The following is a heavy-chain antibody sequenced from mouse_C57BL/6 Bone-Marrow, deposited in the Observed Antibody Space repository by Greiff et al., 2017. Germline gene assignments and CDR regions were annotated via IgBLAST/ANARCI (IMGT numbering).Heavy chain of an antibody. D-gene: IGHD3-2*02. CDR1: GYTFTDYY. J-gene: IGHJ2*01. CDR3: ARWDSSGYDY. CDR2: INPYNGGT. V-gene: IGHV1-19*01. Sequence: VQLQQSGPVLVKPGASVKMSCKASGYTFTDYYLNWVKQSHGKSLEWIGVINPYNGGTSYNQKFKGKATLTVDKSSSTAYMELNSLTSEDSAVYYCARWDSSGYDYWGQGTTLTVSS.